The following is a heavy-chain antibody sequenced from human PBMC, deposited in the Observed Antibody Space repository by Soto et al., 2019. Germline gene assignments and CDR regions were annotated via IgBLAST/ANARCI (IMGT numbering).Heavy chain of an antibody. V-gene: IGHV3-23*01. J-gene: IGHJ4*02. CDR1: GFTFSNAW. Sequence: PGGSLRLSCAASGFTFSNAWMNWVRQAPGKGLEWVSAISGSGGSTYYADSVKGRFTISRDNSKNTLYLQMNSLRAEDTAVYYCAKCASGVFGVVPNVHWGQGTLVTVSS. CDR2: ISGSGGST. D-gene: IGHD3-3*01. CDR3: AKCASGVFGVVPNVH.